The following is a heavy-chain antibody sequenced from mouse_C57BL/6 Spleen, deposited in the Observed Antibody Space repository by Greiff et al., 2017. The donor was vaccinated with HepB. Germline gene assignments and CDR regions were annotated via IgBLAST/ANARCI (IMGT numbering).Heavy chain of an antibody. CDR3: ARDDYGYY. Sequence: EVHLVESGGGLVKPGGSLKLSCAASGFTFSSYAMSWVRQTPEKRLEWVATISDGGSYTYYPDNVKGRFTISRDNAKNNLYLQMSHLKSEDTAMYYCARDDYGYYWGQGTTLTVSS. CDR1: GFTFSSYA. V-gene: IGHV5-4*01. CDR2: ISDGGSYT. D-gene: IGHD2-4*01. J-gene: IGHJ2*01.